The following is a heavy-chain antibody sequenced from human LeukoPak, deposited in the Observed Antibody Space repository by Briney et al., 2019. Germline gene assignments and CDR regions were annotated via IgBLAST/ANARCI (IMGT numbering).Heavy chain of an antibody. Sequence: ASVTVSCKASGYTFTGYYMHWVRQAPGQGLEGMGWINPNSGGTNYAQKFQGRVTMTRDASISTAYMELSRLRSDDTALYYCARALLWFGDRKPYGMDVWGQGTTVTVSS. V-gene: IGHV1-2*02. CDR3: ARALLWFGDRKPYGMDV. J-gene: IGHJ6*02. D-gene: IGHD3-10*01. CDR1: GYTFTGYY. CDR2: INPNSGGT.